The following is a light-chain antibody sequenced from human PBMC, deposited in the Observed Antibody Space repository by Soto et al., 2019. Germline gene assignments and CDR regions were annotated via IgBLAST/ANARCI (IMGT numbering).Light chain of an antibody. CDR2: DAS. V-gene: IGKV1-33*01. CDR3: QQYYNLPLT. Sequence: DIQMTQSPSSLSASVGDRVTINCQASQDSSNYLNWYQQKPGKAPKLLIYDASNLETVVPSRFSGSGSGTDFTFTISSLQPEDIATYYCQQYYNLPLTFGGGTKVEIK. J-gene: IGKJ4*01. CDR1: QDSSNY.